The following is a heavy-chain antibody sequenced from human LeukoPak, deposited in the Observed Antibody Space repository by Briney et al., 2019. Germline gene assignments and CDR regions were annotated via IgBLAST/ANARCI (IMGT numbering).Heavy chain of an antibody. V-gene: IGHV3-23*01. CDR3: AKALDGRGHWYERGADY. Sequence: GGPLTLSCAASGFTFRSYSMSWVRQVPGEGLDWVATVSGDASQTYASHSLKGRFTISRNNAKNPVYLGMSSLRAEDTAIYYCAKALDGRGHWYERGADYWGQGTLVAGSS. J-gene: IGHJ4*02. CDR1: GFTFRSYS. CDR2: VSGDASQT. D-gene: IGHD3-10*02.